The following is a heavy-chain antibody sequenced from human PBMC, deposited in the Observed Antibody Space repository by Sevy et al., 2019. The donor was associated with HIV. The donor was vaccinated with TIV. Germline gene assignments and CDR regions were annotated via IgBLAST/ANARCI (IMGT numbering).Heavy chain of an antibody. V-gene: IGHV4-59*01. J-gene: IGHJ6*03. D-gene: IGHD3-10*01. Sequence: SETLSLTCTVSGGSISSYYWSWIRQPPGKGLEWIGYIYYSGSTNYNPSLKSRVTISVDSSKNQFSLKLSSVTAADTAVYYCARVLVQNGSALWFGELLSNYYYYMDVWGKGTTVTVSS. CDR1: GGSISSYY. CDR2: IYYSGST. CDR3: ARVLVQNGSALWFGELLSNYYYYMDV.